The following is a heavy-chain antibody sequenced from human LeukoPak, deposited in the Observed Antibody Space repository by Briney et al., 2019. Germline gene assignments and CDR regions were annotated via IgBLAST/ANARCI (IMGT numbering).Heavy chain of an antibody. J-gene: IGHJ4*02. CDR1: GFTFSSYA. V-gene: IGHV3-30-3*01. CDR3: ARGYSSSSKGVDY. Sequence: PPGGSLRLSCAAPGFTFSSYAMHWVRQAPGKGLEWVAVISYDGSNKYYADSVKGRFTISRDNSKNTLYLQMNSLRAEDTAVYYCARGYSSSSKGVDYWGQGTLVTVSS. CDR2: ISYDGSNK. D-gene: IGHD6-6*01.